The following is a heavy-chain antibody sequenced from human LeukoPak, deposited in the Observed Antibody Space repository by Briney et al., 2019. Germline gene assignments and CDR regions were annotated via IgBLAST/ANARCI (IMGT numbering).Heavy chain of an antibody. V-gene: IGHV1-2*02. CDR2: INPNSGAT. Sequence: ASVKVSCKASGYTFTGYFMHWVRQAPGQGLEWMGWINPNSGATNYAQKFQGRVTMTRDTSISTAYMELSRLRSDDTAVYYCARTDIAAAGNDYWGQGTLVTVSS. D-gene: IGHD6-13*01. CDR1: GYTFTGYF. CDR3: ARTDIAAAGNDY. J-gene: IGHJ4*02.